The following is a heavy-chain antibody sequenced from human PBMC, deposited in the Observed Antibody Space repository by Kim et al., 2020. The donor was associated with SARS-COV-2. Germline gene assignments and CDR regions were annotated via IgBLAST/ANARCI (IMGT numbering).Heavy chain of an antibody. J-gene: IGHJ4*02. CDR1: GESITRGGYY. V-gene: IGHV4-31*03. D-gene: IGHD3-22*01. Sequence: SETLSLTCTVSGESITRGGYYWGWVRQQPVKGLEWIGYIFYTGSTFYNPSLKSRVSISVDPSENQFSLKLSSVTAADTAVYYCASYYDSRGVFDYWGQGTLVTVSS. CDR2: IFYTGST. CDR3: ASYYDSRGVFDY.